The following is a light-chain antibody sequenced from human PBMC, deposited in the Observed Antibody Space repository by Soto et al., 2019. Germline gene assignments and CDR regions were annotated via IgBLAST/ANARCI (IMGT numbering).Light chain of an antibody. Sequence: QSVLTQHASVSGSPGQSSNISCTGTISDVSGYNFVSWYQQYPGKAPKLMIYDVSNRPSGVSNRFSGSKSGNTASLTISGLQAEDEADEYCSSYTSSNTHVFGAGTKLAVL. CDR3: SSYTSSNTHV. CDR2: DVS. V-gene: IGLV2-14*03. J-gene: IGLJ1*01. CDR1: ISDVSGYNF.